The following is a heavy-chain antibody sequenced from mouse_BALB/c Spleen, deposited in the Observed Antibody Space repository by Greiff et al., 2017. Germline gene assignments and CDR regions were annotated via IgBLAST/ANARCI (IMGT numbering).Heavy chain of an antibody. CDR2: ISSGGST. J-gene: IGHJ4*01. CDR1: GFTFSSYA. Sequence: EVHLVESGGGLVKPGGSLKLSCAASGFTFSSYAMSWVRQTPEKRLEWVASISSGGSTYYPDSVKGRFTISRDNARNILYLQMSSLRSEDTAMYYCARGPYGNYDAMDYWGQGTSVTVSS. D-gene: IGHD2-1*01. CDR3: ARGPYGNYDAMDY. V-gene: IGHV5-6-5*01.